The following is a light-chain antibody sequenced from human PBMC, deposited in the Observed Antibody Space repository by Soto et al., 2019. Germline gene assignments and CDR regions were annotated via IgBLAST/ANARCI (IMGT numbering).Light chain of an antibody. CDR2: SNN. CDR3: AAWDDSLNVLV. Sequence: QSVLTQPPSVSGTPGQRVNMSCSGSSSNIGSKSVSWYQHLPQTAPKLLIYSNNQRPSGVPGRFSGSKSGTSASLANSGLQSDDETQYYCAAWDDSLNVLVFGGGTKLTVL. V-gene: IGLV1-44*01. CDR1: SSNIGSKS. J-gene: IGLJ2*01.